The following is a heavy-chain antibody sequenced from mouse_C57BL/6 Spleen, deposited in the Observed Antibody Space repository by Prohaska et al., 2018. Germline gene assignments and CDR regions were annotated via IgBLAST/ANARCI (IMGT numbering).Heavy chain of an antibody. CDR2: IYPYNGVS. V-gene: IGHV1-31*01. Sequence: HGYILDWIGYIYPYNGVSSYNQKFKGKATLTVDKSSSTAYMELRSLTSEDSAVYYSARPAQATAWFAYWGQGTLVTVSA. J-gene: IGHJ3*01. D-gene: IGHD3-2*02. CDR3: ARPAQATAWFAY.